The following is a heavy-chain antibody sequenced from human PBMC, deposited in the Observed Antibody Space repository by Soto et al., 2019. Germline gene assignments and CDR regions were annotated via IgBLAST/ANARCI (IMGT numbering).Heavy chain of an antibody. CDR1: EYSFTSYW. D-gene: IGHD4-4*01. CDR3: ARNDNSGNPVDY. Sequence: GESLKISCNGSEYSFTSYWIGWVRQMPGEGLEWMGIIYPGDSDTRYSPSFQGQVTITVDRSINTAYLQWSSLKASDTAMYYCARNDNSGNPVDYWGQGTLVTVYS. CDR2: IYPGDSDT. V-gene: IGHV5-51*01. J-gene: IGHJ4*02.